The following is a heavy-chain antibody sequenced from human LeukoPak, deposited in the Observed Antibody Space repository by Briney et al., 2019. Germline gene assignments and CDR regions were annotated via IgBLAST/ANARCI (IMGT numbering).Heavy chain of an antibody. CDR1: GFTFSSYA. D-gene: IGHD3-10*01. CDR3: ARRWLGDPYGMDV. Sequence: PGGSLRLSCAASGFTFSSYAMSWVRQAPGKGLEWVSILGGLSESVYYPDSMKGRFTVSRDNSKDTLYLEINSLRGEDTATYYCARRWLGDPYGMDVWGQGTTVTVSS. V-gene: IGHV3-23*01. CDR2: LGGLSESV. J-gene: IGHJ6*02.